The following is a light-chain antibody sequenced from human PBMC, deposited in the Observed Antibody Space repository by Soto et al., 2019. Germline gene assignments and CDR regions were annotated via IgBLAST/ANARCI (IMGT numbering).Light chain of an antibody. Sequence: EIVWSQSPGTLSSSPGERITLSCRASHSFSSSLLAWYQQKPGQAPRLLIYGTSTRATGIPDRFSGSGSSTDFTLTIRRLEPEDFAVYYCQHFGASPPGSFGGGTRVQIK. CDR2: GTS. CDR1: HSFSSSL. V-gene: IGKV3-20*01. CDR3: QHFGASPPGS. J-gene: IGKJ4*01.